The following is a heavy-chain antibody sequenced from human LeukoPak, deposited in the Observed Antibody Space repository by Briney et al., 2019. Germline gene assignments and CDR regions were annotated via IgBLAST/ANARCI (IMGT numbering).Heavy chain of an antibody. CDR2: INPNSGDT. D-gene: IGHD5-12*01. V-gene: IGHV1-2*02. J-gene: IGHJ4*02. CDR3: AKNPYEYYFDY. Sequence: ASVKVSCKASGYTFTGYYMHWVRQAPGLGLEWMGWINPNSGDTNYAQKFQGRVTMTRDTSIRTAYLGLSGLKSDDTAVYYCAKNPYEYYFDYWGQGTLVTVSS. CDR1: GYTFTGYY.